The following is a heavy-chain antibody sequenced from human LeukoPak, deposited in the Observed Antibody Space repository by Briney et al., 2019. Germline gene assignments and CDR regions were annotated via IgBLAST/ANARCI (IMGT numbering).Heavy chain of an antibody. D-gene: IGHD2-8*01. CDR1: GFTFASYT. J-gene: IGHJ4*02. V-gene: IGHV3-48*01. CDR3: ARDRCTNGVCYYDY. CDR2: ISGTSHTI. Sequence: GGSLRLSCAASGFTFASYTMIWVRQAPGKGLEWVSCISGTSHTIYYADSMKGRFTISRDNAKNSLFLQMNSLRAEDTAVYYCARDRCTNGVCYYDYWGQGTLVTVSS.